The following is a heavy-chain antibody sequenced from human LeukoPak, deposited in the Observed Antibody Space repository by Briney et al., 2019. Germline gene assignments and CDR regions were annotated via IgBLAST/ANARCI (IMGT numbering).Heavy chain of an antibody. D-gene: IGHD1-26*01. CDR2: IYSGGST. Sequence: PPGGSLRLSCAASGFTVSSNYMSWVRQAPGKGLEWVSVIYSGGSTYYADSVKGRFTISRDNSKNTLYLQMNSLRAEGTAVYYCARHLIVGATEGAFDIWGQGTMVTVSS. CDR3: ARHLIVGATEGAFDI. V-gene: IGHV3-66*02. J-gene: IGHJ3*02. CDR1: GFTVSSNY.